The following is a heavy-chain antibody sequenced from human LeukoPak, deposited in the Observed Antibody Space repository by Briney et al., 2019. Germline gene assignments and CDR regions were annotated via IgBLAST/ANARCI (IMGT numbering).Heavy chain of an antibody. CDR1: GYRFTSYW. Sequence: GESRKISCKGSGYRFTSYWLGWVRQMPGKGLEWMGIIYPADSDTRYSPSFQGQVTISADKSISTANLQWSSLKASDTAMYYCARRIGSGWYDYWGQGTLVTVSS. D-gene: IGHD6-19*01. CDR3: ARRIGSGWYDY. V-gene: IGHV5-51*01. CDR2: IYPADSDT. J-gene: IGHJ4*02.